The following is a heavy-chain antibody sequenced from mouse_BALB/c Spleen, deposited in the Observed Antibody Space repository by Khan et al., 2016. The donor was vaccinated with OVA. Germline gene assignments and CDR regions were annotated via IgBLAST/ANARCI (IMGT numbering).Heavy chain of an antibody. CDR3: VISGYGSFAF. CDR1: GYTFTDYN. J-gene: IGHJ3*01. V-gene: IGHV1S29*02. CDR2: FFPNSGGS. D-gene: IGHD1-2*01. Sequence: VQLQQSGPEVVKPGASVKISCKASGYTFTDYNLDWVRQRHGKSLEWIGYFFPNSGGSGYNQKFKTKATLTVDISSNTAYMDLRSLTSEDSAVYYCVISGYGSFAFWGQGTLVTVSA.